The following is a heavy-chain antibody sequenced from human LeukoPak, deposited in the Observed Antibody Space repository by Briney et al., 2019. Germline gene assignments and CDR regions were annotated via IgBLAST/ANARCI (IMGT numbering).Heavy chain of an antibody. CDR1: GYTFSRYY. V-gene: IGHV1-2*02. CDR3: ARARSLDY. J-gene: IGHJ4*02. Sequence: ASVKVSCKASGYTFSRYYIHLVQQAPGQGLEWMGWINPDSGGTRYVQKFQGRVTMTRDTSISTVYMELSSLRSDDTAVYYCARARSLDYWGQGTLVTVSS. CDR2: INPDSGGT.